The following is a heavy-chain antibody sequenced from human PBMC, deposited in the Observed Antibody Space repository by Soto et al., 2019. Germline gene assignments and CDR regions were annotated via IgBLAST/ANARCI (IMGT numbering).Heavy chain of an antibody. J-gene: IGHJ4*02. V-gene: IGHV4-39*01. D-gene: IGHD3-3*02. CDR3: ARDFSRSSFDF. Sequence: PSETLSLTCTVSGVSISRSSYYWAWIRQPPGKGLEWLGSIYYTGSTYYNPSLKSRVTISVDTSKNQFSLELSSVTAADTAVYYCARDFSRSSFDFWGQGALVTAPQ. CDR2: IYYTGST. CDR1: GVSISRSSYY.